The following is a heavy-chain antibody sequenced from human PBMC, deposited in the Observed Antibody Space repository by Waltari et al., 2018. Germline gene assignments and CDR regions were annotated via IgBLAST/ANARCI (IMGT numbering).Heavy chain of an antibody. CDR1: GYSISSGYY. CDR2: IYHSGST. J-gene: IGHJ4*02. Sequence: QVQLQESGPGLVKPSETLSLTCTVSGYSISSGYYWGWIRQPPGKGLEWIGSIYHSGSTYYNPSLKSRVTISVDTSKNQFSLKLSSVTAADTAVYYSAREVPSSGWWDYWGQGTLVTVSS. V-gene: IGHV4-38-2*02. CDR3: AREVPSSGWWDY. D-gene: IGHD6-19*01.